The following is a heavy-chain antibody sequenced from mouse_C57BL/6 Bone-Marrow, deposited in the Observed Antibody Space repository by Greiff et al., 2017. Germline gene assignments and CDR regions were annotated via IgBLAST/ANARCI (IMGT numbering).Heavy chain of an antibody. CDR2: ISSGGDYI. V-gene: IGHV5-9-1*02. Sequence: EVKLVESGEGLVKPGGSLKLSCAASGFTFSSYAMSWVRQTPEKRLEWVAYISSGGDYIYYADTVKGRFTISRDNARNTLYLQMSSLKSEDTAMYYCTRWTGDYYAMDYWGQGTSVTVSS. CDR3: TRWTGDYYAMDY. CDR1: GFTFSSYA. J-gene: IGHJ4*01.